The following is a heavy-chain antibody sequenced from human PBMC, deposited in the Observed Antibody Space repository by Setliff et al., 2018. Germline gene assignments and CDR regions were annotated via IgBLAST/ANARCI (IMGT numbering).Heavy chain of an antibody. CDR3: ARYDSSGYHYYYGMDV. D-gene: IGHD3-22*01. J-gene: IGHJ6*02. Sequence: GESLKNSCKGSGYSFTSYWIGWVRQMPGKGLEWMGIIYPGDSDTRYSPSFQGQVTISADKSISTAYLQWSSLKASDTAMYYCARYDSSGYHYYYGMDVWGQGTTVTVSS. CDR2: IYPGDSDT. V-gene: IGHV5-51*01. CDR1: GYSFTSYW.